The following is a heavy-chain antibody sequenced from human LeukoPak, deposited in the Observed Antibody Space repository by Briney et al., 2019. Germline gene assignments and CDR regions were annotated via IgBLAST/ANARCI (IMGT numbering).Heavy chain of an antibody. CDR3: ARETYYYDSSGYSGMNWFDP. Sequence: PGGSLRLSCAASGFTFSSYAMSWVRQAPGKGLEWVSGISGSGVSTYYADSVKGRFTISRDNSKNTLYLQMNSLRAEDTAVYYCARETYYYDSSGYSGMNWFDPWGQGTLVTVSS. V-gene: IGHV3-23*01. CDR2: ISGSGVST. J-gene: IGHJ5*02. CDR1: GFTFSSYA. D-gene: IGHD3-22*01.